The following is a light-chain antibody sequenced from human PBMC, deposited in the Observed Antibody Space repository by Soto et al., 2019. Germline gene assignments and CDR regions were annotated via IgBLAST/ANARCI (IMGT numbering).Light chain of an antibody. CDR1: SSNIGNNP. V-gene: IGLV1-44*01. CDR2: SNS. J-gene: IGLJ3*02. CDR3: AAWDDSLTGSWV. Sequence: QSVLTQTPSASGTPGQRVTISCSGSSSNIGNNPVNWYQQLPGTAPKLLIYSNSHRPSGVPDRFSGSKSGTSASLAISELQSEDEADYYCAAWDDSLTGSWVFGGGTKLTVL.